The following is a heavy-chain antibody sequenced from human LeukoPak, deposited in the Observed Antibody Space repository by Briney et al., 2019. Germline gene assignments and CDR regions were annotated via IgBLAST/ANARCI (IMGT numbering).Heavy chain of an antibody. V-gene: IGHV4-38-2*01. CDR1: GYSISSGYY. Sequence: SETLSLTCAVSGYSISSGYYWGWIRQPPGKGLEWIGSIYHSGSTYYNPSLKSRVTISVDTSKNQFSLKLSSVTAADTAVYYCASGGVTDYGDSGGFDYWGQGTLVTVSS. D-gene: IGHD4-17*01. J-gene: IGHJ4*02. CDR2: IYHSGST. CDR3: ASGGVTDYGDSGGFDY.